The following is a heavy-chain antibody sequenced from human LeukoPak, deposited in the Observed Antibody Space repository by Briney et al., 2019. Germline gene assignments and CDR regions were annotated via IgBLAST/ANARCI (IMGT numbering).Heavy chain of an antibody. J-gene: IGHJ4*02. CDR1: GGSFSGYY. D-gene: IGHD2-2*02. Sequence: SETLSLTCAVYGGSFSGYYWSWIRQPPGKGLEWIGEINHSGSTNYNPSLKSRVTISVDTSKNQFSLKLSSVTAADTAVYYCARDTDYWGQGTLVTVSS. CDR3: ARDTDY. CDR2: INHSGST. V-gene: IGHV4-34*01.